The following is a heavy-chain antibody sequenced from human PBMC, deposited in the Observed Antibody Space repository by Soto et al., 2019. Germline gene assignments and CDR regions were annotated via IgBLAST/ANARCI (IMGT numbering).Heavy chain of an antibody. V-gene: IGHV3-33*01. CDR2: IWYDGSNK. CDR3: ARAMGSGYDYMAVLDY. CDR1: GFTFSSYG. Sequence: PGGSLRLSCAASGFTFSSYGMHWVRQAPGKGLEWVAVIWYDGSNKYYADSVKGRFTISRDNSKNTLYLQMNSLRAEDTAVYYCARAMGSGYDYMAVLDYWGQGTLVTVSS. J-gene: IGHJ4*02. D-gene: IGHD5-12*01.